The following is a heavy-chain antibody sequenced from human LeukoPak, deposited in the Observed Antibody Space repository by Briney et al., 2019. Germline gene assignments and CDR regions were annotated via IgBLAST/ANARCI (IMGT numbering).Heavy chain of an antibody. CDR3: ARVRDFNARTSDS. CDR1: GGSLSGYY. Sequence: SETLSLTCAVYGGSLSGYYWILIRQTPRRGLAWVGESSPSGDIAGYNPSLKGRATISVDPSKMQCSLKLTSVTAADTGVYFCARVRDFNARTSDSWGPGTPVTVS. CDR2: SSPSGDIA. V-gene: IGHV4-34*01. J-gene: IGHJ4*02.